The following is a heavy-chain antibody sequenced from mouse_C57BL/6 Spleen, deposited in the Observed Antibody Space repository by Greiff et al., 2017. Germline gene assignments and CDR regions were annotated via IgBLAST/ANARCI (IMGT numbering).Heavy chain of an antibody. Sequence: VQLQQSGPGLVAPSQSLSITCTVSGFSLTSYGVHWVRQPPGKGLEWLVVIWSDGSTTYNSALKSRLSISKDNSKSQVFLKMNSLQTDDTAMYYCARQEVGWEDAMDYWGQGTSVTVSS. CDR3: ARQEVGWEDAMDY. CDR1: GFSLTSYG. D-gene: IGHD3-3*01. CDR2: IWSDGST. V-gene: IGHV2-6-1*01. J-gene: IGHJ4*01.